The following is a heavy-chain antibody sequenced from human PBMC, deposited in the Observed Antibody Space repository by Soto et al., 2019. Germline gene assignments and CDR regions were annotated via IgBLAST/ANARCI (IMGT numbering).Heavy chain of an antibody. V-gene: IGHV4-31*03. CDR1: GGSISSGGYY. CDR2: IYYSGST. Sequence: SETLSLTCTVSGGSISSGGYYWSWIRQHPGKGLEWIGYIYYSGSTYYNPSLKSRVTISVDTSKNQFSLKLSSVTAADTAVYYCANLSTYYYASSGYSDYYYGMDVWGQGTTVTVSS. CDR3: ANLSTYYYASSGYSDYYYGMDV. J-gene: IGHJ6*02. D-gene: IGHD3-22*01.